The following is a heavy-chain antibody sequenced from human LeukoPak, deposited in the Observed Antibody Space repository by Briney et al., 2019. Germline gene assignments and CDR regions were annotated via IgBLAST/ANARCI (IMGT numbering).Heavy chain of an antibody. D-gene: IGHD2-2*01. CDR1: GFTFSDYG. CDR2: IWYHGSET. J-gene: IGHJ4*02. Sequence: GGSLRLSCAAPGFTFSDYGMHWLRQAPGKGLDWVAVIWYHGSETYYADSVKGRFTISRDNSKDTLYLQMNSLRVEDTAIYYCARRVCTSTSCYPGDSWGQGTLVTVSS. CDR3: ARRVCTSTSCYPGDS. V-gene: IGHV3-33*01.